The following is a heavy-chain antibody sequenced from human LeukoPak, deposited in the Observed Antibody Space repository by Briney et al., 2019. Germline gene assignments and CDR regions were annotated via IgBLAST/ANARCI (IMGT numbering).Heavy chain of an antibody. CDR3: AKDAVEEQFGELLFVDY. V-gene: IGHV3-23*01. D-gene: IGHD3-10*01. CDR2: ISGSGGST. CDR1: GFTFSSYA. J-gene: IGHJ4*02. Sequence: GGSLRLSCAASGFTFSSYAMSWVHQAPGKGLEWVSAISGSGGSTYYADSVKGRFTISRDNSKNTLYLQMNSLRAEGTAVYYCAKDAVEEQFGELLFVDYWGQGTLVTVSS.